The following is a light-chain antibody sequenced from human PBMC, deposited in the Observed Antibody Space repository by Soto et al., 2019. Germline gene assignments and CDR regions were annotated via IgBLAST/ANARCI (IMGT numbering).Light chain of an antibody. J-gene: IGKJ1*01. V-gene: IGKV1-5*01. CDR1: QSISSW. CDR2: DAS. CDR3: QQYNSYSRWT. Sequence: DIQMTQSHSTLSASVGDRVTITCRASQSISSWLAWYQQKPGKAPKLLIYDASSLESGVPSRFSGSGSGTECTLTISSLQPDDFATYYCQQYNSYSRWTFGQGTKVEIK.